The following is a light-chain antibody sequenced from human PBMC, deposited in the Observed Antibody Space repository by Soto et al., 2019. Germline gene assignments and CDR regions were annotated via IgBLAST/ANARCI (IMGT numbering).Light chain of an antibody. V-gene: IGKV3D-15*01. Sequence: IVLTQSPATLSVSPGERATLSCRASQSVSSNLAWHQQRPGQAPRLLIYGASTRATGVPARFSGGGSGTEFTLTITSLQSEDFAVYYCQQYNNWPLWTFGQGTKVDIK. CDR3: QQYNNWPLWT. J-gene: IGKJ1*01. CDR1: QSVSSN. CDR2: GAS.